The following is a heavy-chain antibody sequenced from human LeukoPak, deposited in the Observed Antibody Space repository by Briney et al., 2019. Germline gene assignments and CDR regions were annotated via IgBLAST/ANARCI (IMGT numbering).Heavy chain of an antibody. D-gene: IGHD6-6*01. CDR3: ARELISSPSVLLPDY. CDR2: ISSSNNYI. J-gene: IGHJ4*02. V-gene: IGHV3-21*06. CDR1: GFTFSTYS. Sequence: GGSLRLSCAASGFTFSTYSMNWVRQAPGKGLEWVSSISSSNNYIFYADSVKGRFTISRDNAKNSLYLQMNSLRAEDTAVYYCARELISSPSVLLPDYWGQGTLVTVSS.